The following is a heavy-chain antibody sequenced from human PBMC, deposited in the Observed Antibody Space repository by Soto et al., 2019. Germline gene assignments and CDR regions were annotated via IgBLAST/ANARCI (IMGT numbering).Heavy chain of an antibody. CDR2: IRSKANSYAT. V-gene: IGHV3-73*01. D-gene: IGHD2-2*01. CDR3: ISRGPNCNLLSSTSCSRFDY. J-gene: IGHJ4*02. Sequence: PGGSLRLSCAASGFTFSGSAMHWVRQASGKGLEWVGRIRSKANSYATAYAASVKGRFTISRDDSKNTVYLQMNSLKTEDTAVYYFISRGPNCNLLSSTSCSRFDYWGQGTLVTVSS. CDR1: GFTFSGSA.